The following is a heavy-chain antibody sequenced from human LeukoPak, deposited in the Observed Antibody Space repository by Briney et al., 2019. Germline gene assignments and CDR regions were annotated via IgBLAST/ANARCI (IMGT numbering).Heavy chain of an antibody. V-gene: IGHV3-23*01. CDR2: ISGSGGST. Sequence: PGASLRLSCAASGFTFSSYAMSWVRQAPGKGLEWVSAISGSGGSTYYADSVKGRFTISRDNSKNTLYLQMNSLRAEDTAEYYCAKDVGSSSWYIGYYYYYGMDVWGQGTTVTVSS. D-gene: IGHD6-13*01. CDR1: GFTFSSYA. J-gene: IGHJ6*02. CDR3: AKDVGSSSWYIGYYYYYGMDV.